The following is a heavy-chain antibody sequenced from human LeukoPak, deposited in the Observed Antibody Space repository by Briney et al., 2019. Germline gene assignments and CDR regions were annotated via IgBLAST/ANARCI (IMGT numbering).Heavy chain of an antibody. CDR1: GASISSYY. Sequence: SETLSLACTVSGASISSYYWTWIRQPPGKGLEWIGRIYTSGSTNYNPSLKSRVTISVDTSKNQFSLKLSSVTAADTAVYYCASSDFDYWGQGTLVTVSS. V-gene: IGHV4-4*08. J-gene: IGHJ4*02. CDR2: IYTSGST. CDR3: ASSDFDY. D-gene: IGHD6-19*01.